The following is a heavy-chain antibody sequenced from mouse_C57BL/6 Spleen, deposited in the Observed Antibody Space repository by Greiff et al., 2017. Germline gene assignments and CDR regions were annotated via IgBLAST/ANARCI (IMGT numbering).Heavy chain of an antibody. V-gene: IGHV14-4*01. CDR3: TGGTTGYAMDY. J-gene: IGHJ4*01. CDR1: GFNIKDDY. Sequence: VQLQQSGAELVRPGASVKLSCTASGFNIKDDYMHWGKQRPEQGLEWIGWIDPENGDTEYASKFQGKATITADTSSNTAYLQLSSLTSEDTAVYYCTGGTTGYAMDYWGQGTSVTVSS. CDR2: IDPENGDT. D-gene: IGHD1-1*01.